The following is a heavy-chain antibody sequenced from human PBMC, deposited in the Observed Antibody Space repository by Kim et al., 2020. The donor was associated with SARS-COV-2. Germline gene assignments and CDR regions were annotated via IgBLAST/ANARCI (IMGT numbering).Heavy chain of an antibody. CDR3: ASSRGATYYDILSGYPLGYYYYAMDV. Sequence: GGSLRLSCAASGFTFSSYEMNWVRQAPGKGLEWVSYISSSGSTIYYADPVKGRLSISRDNAKNSLYLQMNSLGAEDTAVYYCASSRGATYYDILSGYPLGYYYYAMDVWGQGTTVTVSS. V-gene: IGHV3-48*03. CDR2: ISSSGSTI. D-gene: IGHD3-9*01. CDR1: GFTFSSYE. J-gene: IGHJ6*02.